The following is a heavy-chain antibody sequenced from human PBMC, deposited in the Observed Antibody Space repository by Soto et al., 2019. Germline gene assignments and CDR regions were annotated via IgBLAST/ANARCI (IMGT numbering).Heavy chain of an antibody. CDR3: ARGRTRALDY. V-gene: IGHV1-18*01. Sequence: QIQRVQSGAEVKKPGASVKVSCKASGYIFTSQGISWVRQAPGQGLEWMGWISTYNGNPNYAQKLQGRVTMTTNTSTTTAFLELRSLTSDDTAVYYCARGRTRALDYWGQGTPVIVSS. J-gene: IGHJ4*02. CDR2: ISTYNGNP. D-gene: IGHD1-7*01. CDR1: GYIFTSQG.